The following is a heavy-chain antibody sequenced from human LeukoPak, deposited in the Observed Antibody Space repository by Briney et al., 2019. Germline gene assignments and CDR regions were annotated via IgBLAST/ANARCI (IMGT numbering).Heavy chain of an antibody. CDR1: GYTFTSYG. Sequence: ASVNVSCKASGYTFTSYGISWVRQAPGQGLEWMGWISAYNGNTNYAQKLQGRVTMTTDTSTSTAYMELRSLRSDDTAVYYCAGEEYCSGGSCYYFDYWGQGTLVTVSS. D-gene: IGHD2-15*01. CDR3: AGEEYCSGGSCYYFDY. V-gene: IGHV1-18*01. J-gene: IGHJ4*02. CDR2: ISAYNGNT.